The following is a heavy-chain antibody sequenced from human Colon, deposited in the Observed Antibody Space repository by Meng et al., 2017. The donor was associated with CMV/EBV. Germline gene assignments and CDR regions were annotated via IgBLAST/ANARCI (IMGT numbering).Heavy chain of an antibody. D-gene: IGHD3-3*01. CDR3: ARAAGYDFWSGYYFDY. CDR2: ISSDSSYI. J-gene: IGHJ4*02. V-gene: IGHV3-21*01. Sequence: GGSLKISCAASRFTFTRHNMNWVRQAPGKGLEWVSSISSDSSYIYYADSVKGRFTISRDNAKNSLYLQMNSLRAEDTAVYYCARAAGYDFWSGYYFDYWGQGTLVTVSS. CDR1: RFTFTRHN.